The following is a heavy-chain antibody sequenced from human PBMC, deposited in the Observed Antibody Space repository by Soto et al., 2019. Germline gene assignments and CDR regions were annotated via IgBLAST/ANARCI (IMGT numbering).Heavy chain of an antibody. CDR2: ISGSGGST. V-gene: IGHV3-23*01. CDR1: GFTFSSYS. J-gene: IGHJ4*02. Sequence: SGGSLRLSCAASGFTFSSYSMSWVRQAPGKGLEWVSAISGSGGSTYYADSVKGRFTISRDNSKNTLYLQMNSLRAEDTAVYYCAKSSGYSSRKHFDYWGQGTLVTVSS. CDR3: AKSSGYSSRKHFDY. D-gene: IGHD3-3*01.